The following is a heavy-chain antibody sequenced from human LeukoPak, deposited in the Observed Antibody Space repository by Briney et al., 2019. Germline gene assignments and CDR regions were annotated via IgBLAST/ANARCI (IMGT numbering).Heavy chain of an antibody. CDR2: IYYSGST. CDR1: GGSISSSSYY. Sequence: SETLSLTCTVSGGSISSSSYYWGWIRQPPGKGLEWIGSIYYSGSTYYNPSLKSRVTISVDTSKNQFSLKLSSVTAADTAVYYCARDYDFWSGYSNYYYMDVWGKGTTVTVSS. D-gene: IGHD3-3*01. V-gene: IGHV4-39*01. CDR3: ARDYDFWSGYSNYYYMDV. J-gene: IGHJ6*03.